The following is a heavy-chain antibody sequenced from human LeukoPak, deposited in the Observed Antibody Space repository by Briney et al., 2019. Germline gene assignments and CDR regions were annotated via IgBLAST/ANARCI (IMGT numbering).Heavy chain of an antibody. CDR3: VASLIVATIVDWFDP. Sequence: GGSLRLSCAASGFTFTTYYMSWVRQAPGKGLEWVANINQDGGEKNYVDSVKGRFTISRDNAEKSLFLQMNTLRAEDTAVYYCVASLIVATIVDWFDPWGQGTLVTVSS. CDR1: GFTFTTYY. J-gene: IGHJ5*02. CDR2: INQDGGEK. V-gene: IGHV3-7*01. D-gene: IGHD5-12*01.